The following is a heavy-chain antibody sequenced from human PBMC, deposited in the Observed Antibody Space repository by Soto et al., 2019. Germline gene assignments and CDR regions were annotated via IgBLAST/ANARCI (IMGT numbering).Heavy chain of an antibody. J-gene: IGHJ6*02. Sequence: QVQLVQSGAEVKKPGASVKVSCKASGYTFTSYGISWVRQAPGQGLEWMGWNSAYNGNTNYAQKLQGRVTMTTDTSTSTAYMELRSLRSDDTAVYYCARDRYYYDSSGYYYPPRYYYYGMDVWGQGTTVTVSS. CDR1: GYTFTSYG. D-gene: IGHD3-22*01. CDR3: ARDRYYYDSSGYYYPPRYYYYGMDV. CDR2: NSAYNGNT. V-gene: IGHV1-18*01.